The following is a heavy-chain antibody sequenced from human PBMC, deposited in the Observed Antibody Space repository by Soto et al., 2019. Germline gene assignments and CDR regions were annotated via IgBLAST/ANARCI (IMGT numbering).Heavy chain of an antibody. CDR1: GGSINSGGYF. V-gene: IGHV4-31*03. J-gene: IGHJ5*02. CDR2: IYHSGIT. D-gene: IGHD1-20*01. Sequence: SETLSLTCSVSGGSINSGGYFWIWIRQHPGKGLECIGYIYHSGITYYNPSLKSRVTISVDTSKNEFSLQLRSVTAADTAVYFCASLHNTSPGWFDPWGQGTLVTVSS. CDR3: ASLHNTSPGWFDP.